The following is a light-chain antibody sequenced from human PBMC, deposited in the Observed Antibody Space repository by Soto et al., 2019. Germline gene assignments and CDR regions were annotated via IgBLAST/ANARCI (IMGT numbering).Light chain of an antibody. CDR2: AAS. CDR1: QNIGTH. CDR3: QQSHSAPRT. V-gene: IGKV1-39*01. J-gene: IGKJ4*01. Sequence: DVQMTQSPSSLSASVGDRVTISCRSSQNIGTHLHWYQHKPGRAPTLLIYAASTLQSEVPSRFSGSRSGTDFTLTSSGLQPEEFATCSCQQSHSAPRTFGGGTKVEIK.